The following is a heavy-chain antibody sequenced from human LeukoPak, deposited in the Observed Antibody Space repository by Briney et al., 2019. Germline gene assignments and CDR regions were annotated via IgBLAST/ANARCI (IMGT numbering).Heavy chain of an antibody. J-gene: IGHJ4*02. CDR3: ARRGYYDSSGYDY. D-gene: IGHD3-22*01. CDR1: GGPFSGYY. Sequence: ETLSLTCAVYGGPFSGYYWSWVRQAPGKGLEWVSSISGSSTYIYYADSVKGRFTISRDNAKNSLYLQMNSLRAEDTAVYYCARRGYYDSSGYDYWGQGTLVTVSS. CDR2: ISGSSTYI. V-gene: IGHV3-21*01.